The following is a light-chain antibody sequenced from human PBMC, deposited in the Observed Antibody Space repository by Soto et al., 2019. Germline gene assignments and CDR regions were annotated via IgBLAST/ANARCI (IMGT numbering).Light chain of an antibody. Sequence: DIQMTQSPSTLSASVGDRVTTTCRASQSISNSLAWYQQKPGKAPNLLIYKASSLESGVPSRFSGSGSGTEFTLTISSLQPDDFATYYCRQYVSYPVTFGGGTKVEMK. CDR3: RQYVSYPVT. CDR2: KAS. V-gene: IGKV1-5*03. CDR1: QSISNS. J-gene: IGKJ4*01.